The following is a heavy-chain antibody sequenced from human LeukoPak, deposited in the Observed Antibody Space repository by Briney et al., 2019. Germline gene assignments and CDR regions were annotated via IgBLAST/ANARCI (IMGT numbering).Heavy chain of an antibody. D-gene: IGHD3-10*01. J-gene: IGHJ4*02. CDR1: GGSISSYY. V-gene: IGHV4-59*01. CDR2: IYYSGST. CDR3: ARTLRFGESYYFDY. Sequence: PSETLSLTCTVSGGSISSYYWSWIRQPPGKGLEWIGYIYYSGSTNYNPSLKSRVTISVDTSKNQFSLKLSPVTAADTAVYYCARTLRFGESYYFDYWGQGTLVTVSS.